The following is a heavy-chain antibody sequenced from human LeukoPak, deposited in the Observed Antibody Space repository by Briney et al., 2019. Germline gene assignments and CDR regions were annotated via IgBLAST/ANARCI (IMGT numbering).Heavy chain of an antibody. Sequence: PSETLSLTCSVSGGSISSYYWSWIRQPPGKELEGMGCIYFIGCTNYNPSLKSRVTKAGDTSKNQFSLKLSSVTAADTAVYYCARAYYYDSSGYYSKYWYFDLWGRGTLVTVSS. CDR3: ARAYYYDSSGYYSKYWYFDL. J-gene: IGHJ2*01. CDR1: GGSISSYY. D-gene: IGHD3-22*01. CDR2: IYFIGCT. V-gene: IGHV4-59*01.